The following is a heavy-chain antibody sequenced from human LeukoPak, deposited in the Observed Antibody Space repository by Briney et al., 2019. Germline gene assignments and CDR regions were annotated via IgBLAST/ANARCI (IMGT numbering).Heavy chain of an antibody. CDR3: ARGERYYGSGSYSSWYFDL. J-gene: IGHJ2*01. CDR2: IYYSGST. CDR1: GGSISSGDYY. V-gene: IGHV4-30-4*01. D-gene: IGHD3-10*01. Sequence: SQTLSLTCTVPGGSISSGDYYWSWIRQPPGKGLEWIGYIYYSGSTYYNPSLKSRVTISVDTSKNQFSLKLSSVTAADTAVYYCARGERYYGSGSYSSWYFDLWGRGTLVTVSS.